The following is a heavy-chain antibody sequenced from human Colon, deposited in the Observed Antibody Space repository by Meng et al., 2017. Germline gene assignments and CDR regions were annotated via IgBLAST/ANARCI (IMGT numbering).Heavy chain of an antibody. J-gene: IGHJ6*02. V-gene: IGHV3-30*01. CDR2: ISYDAVNK. Sequence: GGSLRLSCAASGFIFNNYAMHWVRQAPGKGLEWVAIISYDAVNKYYADSVKGRFTISRDNSKNTLFLQMNSLRAEDTAFYFCARAGPAIDYYFYRTDVWGQETTVTVSS. D-gene: IGHD5-18*01. CDR3: ARAGPAIDYYFYRTDV. CDR1: GFIFNNYA.